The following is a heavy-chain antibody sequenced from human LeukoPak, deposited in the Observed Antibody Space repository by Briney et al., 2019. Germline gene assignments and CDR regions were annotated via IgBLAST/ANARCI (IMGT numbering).Heavy chain of an antibody. CDR2: ISGSGGRT. V-gene: IGHV3-23*01. D-gene: IGHD2-21*02. J-gene: IGHJ3*02. CDR1: GFTFSSYA. Sequence: GGSLRLSCAASGFTFSSYAMSWVRQAPGKGLEWVSAISGSGGRTYYADSVKGRFTISRDNSKNTPYLQMNSLRAEDTAVYYCTRLSDVVVTTGAFDIWGQGTMVTVSS. CDR3: TRLSDVVVTTGAFDI.